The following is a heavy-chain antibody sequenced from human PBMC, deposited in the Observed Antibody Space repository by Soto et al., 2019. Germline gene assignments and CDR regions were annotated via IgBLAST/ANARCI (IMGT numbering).Heavy chain of an antibody. J-gene: IGHJ4*02. CDR3: ATWAIAVGGEGF. V-gene: IGHV3-48*02. CDR2: ISSTGDLI. Sequence: PXGSLRLSCTAAGVTVSDYSVNWVRQAPGKGLEWISYISSTGDLILYADSVKGRFTIARDIAKNSMYLQMDSLRDEDSAVYYCATWAIAVGGEGFWGQGTLVTVSS. D-gene: IGHD2-21*01. CDR1: GVTVSDYS.